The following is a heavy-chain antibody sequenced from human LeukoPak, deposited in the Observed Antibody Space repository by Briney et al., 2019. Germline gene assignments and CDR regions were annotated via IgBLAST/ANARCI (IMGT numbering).Heavy chain of an antibody. CDR3: AKESGSYYRVFDY. J-gene: IGHJ4*02. Sequence: PGGSLRLYCAASGFTFSSYGVSWVRQAPGQELEWVSATSGSGGSTYYADSVKGRFTISRDNSKNTLYLQMNSLRAEDTAVYYCAKESGSYYRVFDYWGQGTLVTVSS. CDR1: GFTFSSYG. CDR2: TSGSGGST. D-gene: IGHD1-26*01. V-gene: IGHV3-23*01.